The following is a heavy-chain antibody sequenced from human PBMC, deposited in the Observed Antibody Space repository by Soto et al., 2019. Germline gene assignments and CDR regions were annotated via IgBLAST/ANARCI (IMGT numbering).Heavy chain of an antibody. CDR1: GFTFSSYS. V-gene: IGHV3-21*01. CDR3: AREGVQHVSGLYYYYGMAV. CDR2: ISSSSSYV. D-gene: IGHD3-10*01. Sequence: EVQLVESGGGLVKPGGSLRLSCAASGFTFSSYSMNWVRQAPGKGLEWVSSISSSSSYVYYADSVKGRFTISRDNAKNSRYLQMNSLRAEDTAVYYCAREGVQHVSGLYYYYGMAVWGQGTTVTVSS. J-gene: IGHJ6*02.